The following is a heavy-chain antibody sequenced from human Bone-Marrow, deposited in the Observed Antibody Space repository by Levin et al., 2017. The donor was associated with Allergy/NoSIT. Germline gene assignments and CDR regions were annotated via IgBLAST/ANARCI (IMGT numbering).Heavy chain of an antibody. Sequence: ASVKVSCKASGYAFNTYGITWVRQAPGQGLEWMGWISGYNGNTNYAQDFQDRLTLTRETSTNTAYMELRSLRSDDTAVYFCARHCSSGSCDDYWGQGTLVTVSS. CDR2: ISGYNGNT. D-gene: IGHD2-15*01. V-gene: IGHV1-18*01. CDR3: ARHCSSGSCDDY. CDR1: GYAFNTYG. J-gene: IGHJ4*02.